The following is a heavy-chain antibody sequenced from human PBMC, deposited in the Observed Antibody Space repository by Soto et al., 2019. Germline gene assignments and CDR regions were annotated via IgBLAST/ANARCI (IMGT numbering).Heavy chain of an antibody. D-gene: IGHD6-19*01. CDR2: IYPGDSDT. Sequence: GESLKMSCKGSGYSFTSYWVGGVRQMPGKGLEWMGIIYPGDSDTRYSPSFQGQVTISADKSISTAYLQWSSLKASDTAMYYCARPSIAVAGTAAFFDYWGQGTLVTVSS. J-gene: IGHJ4*02. CDR1: GYSFTSYW. V-gene: IGHV5-51*01. CDR3: ARPSIAVAGTAAFFDY.